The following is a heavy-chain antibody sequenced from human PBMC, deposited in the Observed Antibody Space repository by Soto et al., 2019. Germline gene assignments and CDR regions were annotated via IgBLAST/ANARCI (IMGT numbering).Heavy chain of an antibody. Sequence: SETLSLTCTVSGGSISSYYWSWIRQPPGKGLEWIGYIYYSGSTNYNPSLKSRVTISVDTSKNQFSLKLSSVTAADTAVYYCARGRFGELPTMNYMDVWGKGTTVTVSS. J-gene: IGHJ6*03. CDR1: GGSISSYY. V-gene: IGHV4-59*01. CDR3: ARGRFGELPTMNYMDV. D-gene: IGHD3-10*01. CDR2: IYYSGST.